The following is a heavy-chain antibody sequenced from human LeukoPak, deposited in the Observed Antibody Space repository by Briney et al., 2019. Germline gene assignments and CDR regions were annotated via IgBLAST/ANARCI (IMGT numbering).Heavy chain of an antibody. V-gene: IGHV3-30*18. J-gene: IGHJ6*02. CDR1: GFTFSSYG. CDR2: ISYDGSNK. Sequence: GGSLRLSCAASGFTFSSYGMHWVRQAPGKGLEWVAVISYDGSNKYYADSVKGRFTISRDNSKNTLYLQMNSLRAEDTAVYYCPKDDSRWNYYDSSGYYGLYYYGMDVWGQGTTVTVSS. CDR3: PKDDSRWNYYDSSGYYGLYYYGMDV. D-gene: IGHD3-22*01.